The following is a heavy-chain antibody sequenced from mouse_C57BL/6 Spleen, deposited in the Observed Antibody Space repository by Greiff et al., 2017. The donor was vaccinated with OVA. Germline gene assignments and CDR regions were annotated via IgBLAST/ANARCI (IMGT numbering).Heavy chain of an antibody. CDR2: INPSNGGT. CDR1: GYTFTSYW. J-gene: IGHJ1*03. V-gene: IGHV1-53*01. Sequence: QVQLQQPGTELVKPGASVKLSCKASGYTFTSYWMHWVKQRPGQGLEWIGNINPSNGGTNYNEKFKSKATLTVDKSSSTAYMQLSSLTSEDSAVYYRARRGVPTSYWYFDVWGTGTTVTVSS. CDR3: ARRGVPTSYWYFDV.